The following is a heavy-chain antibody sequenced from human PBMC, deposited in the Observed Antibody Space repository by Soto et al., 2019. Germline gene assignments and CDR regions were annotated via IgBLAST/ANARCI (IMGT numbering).Heavy chain of an antibody. CDR3: ARALWGPAGHINWFDP. CDR2: ISYSGSP. V-gene: IGHV4-39*02. D-gene: IGHD2-2*01. J-gene: IGHJ5*02. CDR1: GDSISTSGYY. Sequence: SETLSLTCTVSGDSISTSGYYWAWIRQPPGKGLEWIGSISYSGSPSYNPSLASRLTISVDTSKNHLSLKLSSVTAADTAVYYCARALWGPAGHINWFDPWGQGTLVTVSS.